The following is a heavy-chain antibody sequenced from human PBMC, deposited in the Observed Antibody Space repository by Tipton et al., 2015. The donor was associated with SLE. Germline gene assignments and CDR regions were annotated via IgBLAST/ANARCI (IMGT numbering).Heavy chain of an antibody. CDR1: GFTFSSYS. D-gene: IGHD5-18*01. J-gene: IGHJ3*02. Sequence: SLRLSCAASGFTFSSYSMNWVRQAPGKGLEWVSSISSSSSYIYYADSVKGRFTISRDNSKNTLYLQMNSLRAEDTAVFYCAKDQGAGGYSYDAFDIWGQGTLVTVSS. V-gene: IGHV3-21*01. CDR3: AKDQGAGGYSYDAFDI. CDR2: ISSSSSYI.